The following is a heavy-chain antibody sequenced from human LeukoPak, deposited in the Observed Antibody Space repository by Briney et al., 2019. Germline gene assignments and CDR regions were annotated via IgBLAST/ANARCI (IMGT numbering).Heavy chain of an antibody. Sequence: GSLRLSCAASGFTFSSYAMNWVRQAPGKGLEWVSTISNNNADTYYADSAKGRFTISRDNSKNTLYLQINSLRAEDTAVYYCAKSGTPVATWADYWGQGILVTVSS. J-gene: IGHJ4*02. D-gene: IGHD4-17*01. CDR1: GFTFSSYA. CDR2: ISNNNADT. CDR3: AKSGTPVATWADY. V-gene: IGHV3-23*01.